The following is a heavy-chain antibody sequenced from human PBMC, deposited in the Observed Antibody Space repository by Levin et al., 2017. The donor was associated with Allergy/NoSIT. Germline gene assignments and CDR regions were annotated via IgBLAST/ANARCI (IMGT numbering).Heavy chain of an antibody. V-gene: IGHV3-48*02. CDR2: IGGTTSTI. Sequence: PSETLSLTCAASGFTFSIYSMHWVRQAPGKGLEWVSYIGGTTSTILYADSVKGRFTISRDNAKNSLYLQMNSLRDEDTALYYCARGFAVDRSYFDYWGQGTLVTVSS. CDR3: ARGFAVDRSYFDY. D-gene: IGHD2-15*01. J-gene: IGHJ4*02. CDR1: GFTFSIYS.